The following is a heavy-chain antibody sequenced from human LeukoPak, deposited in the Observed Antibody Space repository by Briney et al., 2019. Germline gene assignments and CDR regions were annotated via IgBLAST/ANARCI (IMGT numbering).Heavy chain of an antibody. CDR1: VYTFTTYG. Sequence: ASVKVSCKASVYTFTTYGISWMRQAPGQGLEWMGWIDASNGNTNYAQKVQGRVTITTDTSTTTAYMELRSLRFDDTAVYYCARDYNYVPDFWGQGTLVTVSS. J-gene: IGHJ4*02. CDR3: ARDYNYVPDF. CDR2: IDASNGNT. V-gene: IGHV1-18*01. D-gene: IGHD3-16*01.